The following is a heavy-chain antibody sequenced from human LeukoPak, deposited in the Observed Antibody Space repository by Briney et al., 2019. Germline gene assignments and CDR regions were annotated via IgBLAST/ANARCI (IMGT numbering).Heavy chain of an antibody. J-gene: IGHJ4*02. CDR2: IKSKTNGETT. CDR1: GFTFSNAW. D-gene: IGHD4/OR15-4a*01. Sequence: PGGSLRLSCAGSGFTFSNAWMNWVRQAPGKGLEWVGRIKSKTNGETTDYGAPVKDRFTISRDDSKNTLYLQINSLKTEGTALYYCTTDLSLTYWGQGTLVTVSS. CDR3: TTDLSLTY. V-gene: IGHV3-15*01.